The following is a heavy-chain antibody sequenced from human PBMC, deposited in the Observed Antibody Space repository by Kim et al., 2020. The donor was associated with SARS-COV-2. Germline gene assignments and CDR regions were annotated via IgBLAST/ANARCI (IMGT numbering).Heavy chain of an antibody. D-gene: IGHD6-13*01. CDR3: ASYSYSSPSDTDY. J-gene: IGHJ4*02. V-gene: IGHV4-34*01. CDR1: GGSFSGYY. CDR2: INHSGST. Sequence: SETLSLTCAVYGGSFSGYYWSWIRQPPGKGLEWIGEINHSGSTNYNPSLKSRVTISVDTSKNQFTLKLSSVTAADTAVYYCASYSYSSPSDTDYWGQGTLVTVSS.